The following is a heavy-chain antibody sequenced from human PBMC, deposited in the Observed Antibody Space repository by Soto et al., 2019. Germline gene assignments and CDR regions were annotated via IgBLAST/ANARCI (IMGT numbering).Heavy chain of an antibody. V-gene: IGHV4-39*01. CDR1: GGSISSSSYY. J-gene: IGHJ6*02. Sequence: SETLSLTCTVSGGSISSSSYYWGWIRQPPGKGLEWIGSIYYSGSTYYNPSLKSRVTISVDTSKNQFSLKLSSVTAADTAVYYCASFPGRFYYGMDVWGQGTTVT. CDR3: ASFPGRFYYGMDV. D-gene: IGHD3-16*01. CDR2: IYYSGST.